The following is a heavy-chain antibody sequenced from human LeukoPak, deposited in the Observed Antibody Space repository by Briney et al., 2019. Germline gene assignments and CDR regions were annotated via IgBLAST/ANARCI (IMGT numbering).Heavy chain of an antibody. CDR2: FYYSGST. D-gene: IGHD6-13*01. V-gene: IGHV4-39*01. CDR1: GGSISSRPYC. CDR3: ARLVVSSWYHEVLLGRDY. Sequence: SETLSLTCAVSGGSISSRPYCWGWIRQPPGKGLEWLGSFYYSGSTYYKPSLKSRVTISVDTSKNQISLKLSSVTAADTAVYYCARLVVSSWYHEVLLGRDYWGQGTLVTVSS. J-gene: IGHJ4*02.